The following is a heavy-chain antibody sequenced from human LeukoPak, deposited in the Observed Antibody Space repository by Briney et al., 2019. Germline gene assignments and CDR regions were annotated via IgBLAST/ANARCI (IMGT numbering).Heavy chain of an antibody. Sequence: GASVKVSCKASGYTFTSYAMHWVRQAPGQRLEWMGWINAGNGNTKYSQKFQGRVTITRDTSASTAYMELSSLRSEDTAVYYCARDSADLDCSGGSCYWVGPFDYWGQGTLVTVSS. J-gene: IGHJ4*02. D-gene: IGHD2-15*01. V-gene: IGHV1-3*01. CDR2: INAGNGNT. CDR1: GYTFTSYA. CDR3: ARDSADLDCSGGSCYWVGPFDY.